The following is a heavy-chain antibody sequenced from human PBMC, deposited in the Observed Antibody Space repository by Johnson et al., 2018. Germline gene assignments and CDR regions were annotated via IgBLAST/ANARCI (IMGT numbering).Heavy chain of an antibody. Sequence: EVQLVESGGGLVQPGGSLRLSCAASGFTFSSYAMSWVRQAPGKGLEWVSGISGSGGSPYYADSVKGRFPISRDNSKNTLYLQMNNLRAEDTAVFYCAKDRYFDNSGYYGFYYGMDGWGQGTTVTVSS. CDR3: AKDRYFDNSGYYGFYYGMDG. J-gene: IGHJ6*02. CDR1: GFTFSSYA. D-gene: IGHD3-22*01. CDR2: ISGSGGSP. V-gene: IGHV3-23*04.